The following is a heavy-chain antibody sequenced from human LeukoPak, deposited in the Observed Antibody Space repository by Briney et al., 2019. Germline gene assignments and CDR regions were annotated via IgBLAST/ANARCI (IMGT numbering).Heavy chain of an antibody. Sequence: GALRLSCAASGFTFSSYSMNWVRQAPGKGLEWVSSISSSSSYIYYADSVKGRFTISRDNAKNSLYLQMNSLRAEDTAVYYCARDQAPGGGGPFDCWGQGTLVTVSS. CDR3: ARDQAPGGGGPFDC. J-gene: IGHJ4*02. V-gene: IGHV3-21*01. CDR2: ISSSSSYI. CDR1: GFTFSSYS. D-gene: IGHD2-15*01.